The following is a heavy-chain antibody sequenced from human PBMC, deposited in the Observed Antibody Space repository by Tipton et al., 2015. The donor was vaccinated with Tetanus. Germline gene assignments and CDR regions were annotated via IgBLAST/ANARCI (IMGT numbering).Heavy chain of an antibody. CDR2: IDPNSGGT. J-gene: IGHJ4*02. CDR1: GYTFTAYY. V-gene: IGHV1-2*02. Sequence: QLVQSGAEVKKPGASVKVSCKASGYTFTAYYIHWVRQAPGQGLEWMGWIDPNSGGTNYQQKFQGRVTMTRDTSISTAYMELSRLRSDDTAVYFCARACSNSRFDYWGRGTLVTVSS. D-gene: IGHD2/OR15-2a*01. CDR3: ARACSNSRFDY.